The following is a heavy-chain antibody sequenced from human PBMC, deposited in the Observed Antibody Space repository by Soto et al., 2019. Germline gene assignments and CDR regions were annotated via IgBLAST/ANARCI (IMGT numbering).Heavy chain of an antibody. V-gene: IGHV4-34*01. CDR2: INHSGGT. CDR3: ASLRVGARSNYYYYGMDV. Sequence: PENRSLSCTVSGGSISREACSWSRQPPGKGLEWIGEINHSGGTNYNPSLKSRVTISVDTSKNQFSLELSSVTAADTAVYYCASLRVGARSNYYYYGMDVWGQGTTVT. CDR1: GGSISREA. J-gene: IGHJ6*02. D-gene: IGHD1-26*01.